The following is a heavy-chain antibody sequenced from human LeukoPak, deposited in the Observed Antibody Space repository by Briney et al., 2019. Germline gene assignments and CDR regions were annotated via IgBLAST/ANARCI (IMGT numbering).Heavy chain of an antibody. CDR3: ARAVAGTDEIDS. CDR1: GFSFSSYD. D-gene: IGHD6-19*01. J-gene: IGHJ4*02. V-gene: IGHV3-13*01. Sequence: GGSLRLSCAGSGFSFSSYDMLWVRQATGKGLELVSAIGSGGDTYYAGSVKGRFTISRESAKNSFYLQMNSLSAGDTAVYFCARAVAGTDEIDSWGQGTLVTVSS. CDR2: IGSGGDT.